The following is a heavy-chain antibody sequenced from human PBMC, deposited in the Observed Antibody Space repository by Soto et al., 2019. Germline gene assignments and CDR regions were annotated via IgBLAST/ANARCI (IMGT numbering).Heavy chain of an antibody. CDR2: IHPDNGET. CDR1: GYNFTDFS. J-gene: IGHJ4*02. Sequence: WASVKVSCKISGYNFTDFSMHWVRQAPGRGLEWMGGIHPDNGETIYAQKFQGRVTMTEDTSTDTAYMELSSLRSEDTAVYYCATDAGHCAYDVWSGFPYLRSIDYWGQGTLVTVSS. D-gene: IGHD3-3*01. CDR3: ATDAGHCAYDVWSGFPYLRSIDY. V-gene: IGHV1-24*01.